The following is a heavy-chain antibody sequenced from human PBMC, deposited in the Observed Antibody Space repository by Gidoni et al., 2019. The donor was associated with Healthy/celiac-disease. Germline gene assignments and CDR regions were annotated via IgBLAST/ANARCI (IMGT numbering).Heavy chain of an antibody. D-gene: IGHD3-10*01. V-gene: IGHV4-59*01. CDR3: ARDMVRGFDP. CDR2: IYYSGST. Sequence: QVQLQESGPGLVKPSETLSPTCTVSGGSISSYYWSWIRQPPGKGLEWIGYIYYSGSTNYNPSLKSRVTISVDTSKNQFSLKLSSVTAADTAVYYCARDMVRGFDPWGQGTLVTVSS. J-gene: IGHJ5*02. CDR1: GGSISSYY.